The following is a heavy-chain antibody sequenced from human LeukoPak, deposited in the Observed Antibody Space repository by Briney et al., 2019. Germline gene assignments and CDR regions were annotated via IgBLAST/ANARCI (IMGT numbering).Heavy chain of an antibody. CDR1: GFTFDDYA. J-gene: IGHJ6*02. CDR3: AKDMKGIAAAGSPAPLHYYYYGMDV. CDR2: ISWNSGSI. V-gene: IGHV3-9*01. Sequence: PGGSLRLSCAASGFTFDDYAMHWVRQAPGKGLEWVSGISWNSGSIGYADSVKGRFTISRDNAKNSLYLQMNSLRAEDTALYYCAKDMKGIAAAGSPAPLHYYYYGMDVWGQGTTVTVSS. D-gene: IGHD6-13*01.